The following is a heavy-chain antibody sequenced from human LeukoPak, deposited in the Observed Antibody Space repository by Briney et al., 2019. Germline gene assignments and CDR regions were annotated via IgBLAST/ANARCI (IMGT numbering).Heavy chain of an antibody. J-gene: IGHJ2*01. CDR2: ISAYNGNT. Sequence: ASVRVSSKASGYTFTSYGISWVRQAPGQGREWMGWISAYNGNTHYAQKLQGRVTMTTDTNTSTAYMELRSLRSDDTAVYYCARTSSSGWYPWYFDLWGRGTLVTVSS. CDR1: GYTFTSYG. CDR3: ARTSSSGWYPWYFDL. D-gene: IGHD6-19*01. V-gene: IGHV1-18*01.